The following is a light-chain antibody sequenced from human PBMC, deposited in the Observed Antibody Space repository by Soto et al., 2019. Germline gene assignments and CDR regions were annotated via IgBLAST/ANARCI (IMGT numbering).Light chain of an antibody. CDR3: QQRHMWPIT. Sequence: EVVLTQSPVTLSLSPGERATLSCRASQSFRGLLAWYQQKPGQAPRLLIYDAYNRATGIPPRFSGSGSGTDFTLTISSLEPEDSAGYYCQQRHMWPITFGQWTRLEIK. J-gene: IGKJ5*01. V-gene: IGKV3-11*01. CDR2: DAY. CDR1: QSFRGL.